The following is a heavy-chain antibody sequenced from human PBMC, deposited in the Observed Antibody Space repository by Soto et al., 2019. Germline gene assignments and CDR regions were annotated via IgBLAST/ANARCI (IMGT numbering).Heavy chain of an antibody. CDR2: ISYDGSNK. V-gene: IGHV3-30*18. J-gene: IGHJ4*02. CDR1: GFNFSSYG. Sequence: PGGSLRLSCAASGFNFSSYGMHWVRQAPGKGLEWVAVISYDGSNKYYADSVKGRFTISRDNSKNTLYLQMNSLRAEDTAVYYCAKDREYSSSWSFDYWGQGTLVTVSS. CDR3: AKDREYSSSWSFDY. D-gene: IGHD6-13*01.